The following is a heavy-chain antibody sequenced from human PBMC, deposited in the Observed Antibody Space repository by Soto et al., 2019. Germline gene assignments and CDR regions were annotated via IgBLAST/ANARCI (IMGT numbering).Heavy chain of an antibody. D-gene: IGHD1-1*01. CDR2: IWYDGSNK. J-gene: IGHJ5*02. Sequence: XGSSRPSCAASGLRLCNGGMNWVRQAPGKGLEWVAVIWYDGSNKYYADSMKGRFTISRDNSKNVLYLQMNSLTVDDTAVYDCSRGINLADNWGDSCDRWGQGTRVTVSS. CDR1: GLRLCNGG. CDR3: SRGINLADNWGDSCDR. V-gene: IGHV3-33*01.